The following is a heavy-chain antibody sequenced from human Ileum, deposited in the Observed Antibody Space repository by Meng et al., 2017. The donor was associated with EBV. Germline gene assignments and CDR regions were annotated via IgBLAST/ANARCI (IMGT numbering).Heavy chain of an antibody. V-gene: IGHV4-39*01. D-gene: IGHD2-21*02. J-gene: IGHJ5*02. CDR3: ARRDTAWFDP. Sequence: QLHLQESDPGLVKLSVTLSLTCSVSGGSITSYSYYWGWIRQPPGKGLEWIATIYHTGSTYYNPSLKSRVTISVDTSKNEFSLKVTSVTAADTALYYCARRDTAWFDPWGRGTLVTVSS. CDR1: GGSITSYSYY. CDR2: IYHTGST.